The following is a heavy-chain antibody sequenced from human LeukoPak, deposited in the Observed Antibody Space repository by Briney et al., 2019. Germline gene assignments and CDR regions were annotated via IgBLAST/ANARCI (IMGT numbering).Heavy chain of an antibody. J-gene: IGHJ4*02. V-gene: IGHV3-23*01. Sequence: GGSLRLSCAASGFTVSSNYMSWVRQAPGKGLEWVSTISGSGGSTYYADSVKGRFTISRDNSKNTLYLQMNSLRAEDTAVFYCAKDGTSSGYSLPLGYWGQGSLVTVAS. CDR3: AKDGTSSGYSLPLGY. CDR2: ISGSGGST. CDR1: GFTVSSNY. D-gene: IGHD3-22*01.